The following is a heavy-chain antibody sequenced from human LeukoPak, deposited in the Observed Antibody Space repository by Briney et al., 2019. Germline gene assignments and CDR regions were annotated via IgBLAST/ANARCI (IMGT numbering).Heavy chain of an antibody. J-gene: IGHJ4*02. CDR1: GFTFSSYG. CDR2: IWYDGSNE. D-gene: IGHD2-15*01. Sequence: PGGSLRLSCAASGFTFSSYGMHSVRQAPGKGLEWVAVIWYDGSNEYYADSVKGRFTISRDNSKNTLYLQMNSLRAEDTAVYYCARDQGYCSGGNCYSAFDYWGQGTLVTVSS. V-gene: IGHV3-33*01. CDR3: ARDQGYCSGGNCYSAFDY.